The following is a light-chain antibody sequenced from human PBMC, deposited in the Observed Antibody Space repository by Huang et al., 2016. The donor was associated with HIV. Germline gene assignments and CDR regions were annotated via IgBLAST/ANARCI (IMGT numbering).Light chain of an antibody. CDR2: GAS. J-gene: IGKJ4*01. V-gene: IGKV3-20*01. CDR1: QSVSSTY. Sequence: EIVLTQSPGTLSLSPGERATLSCRASQSVSSTYLAWYQQKPGQAPRLLLYGASSRAPAIPDRFSGSGSGTDFTLTISRLEPEDFAVYYCQQYGSSLPLTFGGGTKVEIK. CDR3: QQYGSSLPLT.